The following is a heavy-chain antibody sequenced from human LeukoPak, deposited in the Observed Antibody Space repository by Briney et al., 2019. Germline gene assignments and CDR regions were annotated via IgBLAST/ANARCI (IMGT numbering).Heavy chain of an antibody. CDR1: GFSFSTYV. V-gene: IGHV3-23*01. D-gene: IGHD6-13*01. CDR3: TTEDRMGGSSWYGLIGY. J-gene: IGHJ4*02. Sequence: GGSLRLSCAASGFSFSTYVMRWVRQAPGKGLEWVSGISGNGGNPYYTDSVKGRFTISRDNSKNTLHLQMNSLRAEDTAVYYCTTEDRMGGSSWYGLIGYWGQGTLVTVSS. CDR2: ISGNGGNP.